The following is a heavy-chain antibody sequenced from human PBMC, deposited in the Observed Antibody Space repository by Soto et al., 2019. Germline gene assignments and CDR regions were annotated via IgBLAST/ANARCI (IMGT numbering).Heavy chain of an antibody. V-gene: IGHV1-2*02. CDR3: VRVGLNRNYDFDF. D-gene: IGHD3-16*01. CDR1: GYTFNSYY. CDR2: INPNSDVT. J-gene: IGHJ4*02. Sequence: QVQLVQSGAEVKKPGASVKVSCKASGYTFNSYYIHWVRQAPGQGLEWMGWINPNSDVTGYAQSFQSRVTMPRDMSMTTAYMDLTRLRSDDTAVYYCVRVGLNRNYDFDFWGQGTLITVSS.